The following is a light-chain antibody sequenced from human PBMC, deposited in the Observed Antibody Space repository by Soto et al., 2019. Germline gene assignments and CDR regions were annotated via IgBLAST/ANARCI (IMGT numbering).Light chain of an antibody. Sequence: EIVMTQSPATLSVSPGERATLSCRASQSVSSNLAWYQQKPDQAPRLLIYGASTRATGIPARLSGSVSGTAFTLTISSLQSEDFTVYYCQQYNNSPPYTLGQGTKLELK. J-gene: IGKJ2*01. CDR2: GAS. V-gene: IGKV3-15*01. CDR3: QQYNNSPPYT. CDR1: QSVSSN.